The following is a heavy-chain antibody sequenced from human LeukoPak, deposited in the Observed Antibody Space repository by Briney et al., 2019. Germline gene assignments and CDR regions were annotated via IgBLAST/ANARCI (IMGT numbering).Heavy chain of an antibody. D-gene: IGHD3-10*01. CDR3: ASFSSGMDV. CDR1: GGTFSSYA. J-gene: IGHJ6*02. CDR2: ISAYNGNT. V-gene: IGHV1-18*01. Sequence: ASVKVSCKASGGTFSSYAISWVRQAPGQGLEWMGWISAYNGNTNYAQKLQGRVTMTTDTSTSTAYMELRSLRSDDTAVYYCASFSSGMDVWGQGTTVTVSS.